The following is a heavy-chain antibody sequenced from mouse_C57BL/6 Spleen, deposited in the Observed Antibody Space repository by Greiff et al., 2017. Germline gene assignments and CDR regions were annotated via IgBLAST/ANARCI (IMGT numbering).Heavy chain of an antibody. CDR3: ARGDYYGSFFDY. CDR1: GFTFSDYG. D-gene: IGHD1-1*01. Sequence: EVKLMASGGGLVKPGGSLKLSCAASGFTFSDYGMHWVRQAPEKGLEWVAYISSGSSTIYYADTVKGRFTISRDNAKNTLFLQMTSLRSEDTAMYYCARGDYYGSFFDYWGQGTTLTVSS. J-gene: IGHJ2*01. V-gene: IGHV5-17*01. CDR2: ISSGSSTI.